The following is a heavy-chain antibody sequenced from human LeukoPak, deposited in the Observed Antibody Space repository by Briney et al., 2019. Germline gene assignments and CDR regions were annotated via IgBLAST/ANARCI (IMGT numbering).Heavy chain of an antibody. CDR2: IQSSGST. V-gene: IGHV4-4*07. Sequence: SETLSLTCTVSGGSFNSYYWSWLRQPAGKGLEWIGRIQSSGSTDYSPSLQSRVTISIDTSQRQFSLNLRSVTAADTAVYYCARRLDDSYFDSWGQGILVTVSS. CDR1: GGSFNSYY. J-gene: IGHJ4*02. D-gene: IGHD3-3*01. CDR3: ARRLDDSYFDS.